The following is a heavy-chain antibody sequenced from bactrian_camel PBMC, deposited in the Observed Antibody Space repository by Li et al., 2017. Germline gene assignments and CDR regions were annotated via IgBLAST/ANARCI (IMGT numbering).Heavy chain of an antibody. Sequence: HVQLVESGGGSVQAGGSLRLSCSASGAPFTDYMGWYRQRPGKEREGVAAIGSDGDTTYADSVKGRFTISQDNNKDMTYLQMNSLKPEDTAMYYCAVGHWGGGVCFPAAGYWGQGTQVTV. CDR1: GAPFTDY. CDR3: AVGHWGGGVCFPAAGY. V-gene: IGHV3S53*01. CDR2: IGSDGDT. J-gene: IGHJ6*01. D-gene: IGHD5*01.